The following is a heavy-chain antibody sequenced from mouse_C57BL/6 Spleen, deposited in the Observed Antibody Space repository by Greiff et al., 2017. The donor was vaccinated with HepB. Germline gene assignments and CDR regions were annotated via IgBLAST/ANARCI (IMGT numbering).Heavy chain of an antibody. D-gene: IGHD2-1*01. V-gene: IGHV3-6*01. CDR2: ISYDGSN. CDR1: GYSITSGYY. Sequence: EVQLQESGPGLVKPSQSLSLTCSVTGYSITSGYYWNWIRQFPGNKLEWMGYISYDGSNNYNPSLKNRISITRDTSKNQFFLKLNSVTTEDTATYYCARDFGNYGYWGQGTTLTVSS. J-gene: IGHJ2*01. CDR3: ARDFGNYGY.